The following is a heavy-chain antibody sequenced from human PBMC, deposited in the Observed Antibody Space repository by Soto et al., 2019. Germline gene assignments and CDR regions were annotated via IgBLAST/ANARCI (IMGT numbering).Heavy chain of an antibody. D-gene: IGHD7-27*01. J-gene: IGHJ4*02. Sequence: EVQLLESGGGLVQPGGSLRLSCAASGFSFSSFPMSWVRQAPGKGLESVSVIMRSGGRTYYADSVQGRFTISRDDSKSTVFPQMTSLRADDTATYYCAKGGANLYFDYRGQGTLVTVTS. CDR1: GFSFSSFP. V-gene: IGHV3-23*01. CDR3: AKGGANLYFDY. CDR2: IMRSGGRT.